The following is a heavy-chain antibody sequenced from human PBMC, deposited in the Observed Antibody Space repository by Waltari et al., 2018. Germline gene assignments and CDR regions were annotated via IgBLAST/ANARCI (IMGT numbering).Heavy chain of an antibody. CDR2: FDPEYGEA. J-gene: IGHJ5*02. V-gene: IGHV1-24*01. D-gene: IGHD2-15*01. CDR3: TRDRVGYCSGGTCYSRWFDP. Sequence: QVQLVQSGAEVKKPGASVKVSCRVSGYSRTDSALHWVRRAPGKGLEWLGGFDPEYGEAVYAQEFQGRVTMTEYTSKDTAYMELSSLTYEDTAVYYCTRDRVGYCSGGTCYSRWFDPWGQGTLVTVSS. CDR1: GYSRTDSA.